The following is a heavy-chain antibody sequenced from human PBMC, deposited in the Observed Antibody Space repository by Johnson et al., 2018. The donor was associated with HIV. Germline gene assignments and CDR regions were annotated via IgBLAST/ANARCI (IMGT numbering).Heavy chain of an antibody. CDR2: ISGSGGST. CDR3: ARDGGEWLLSTAFDI. Sequence: VQLVESGGGLVQPGGSLRLSCAASGFSVSSNYMTWVRQGPGKGLEWVSAISGSGGSTYYADSVKGRFTISRDNSKNTLYLQMNSLRAEDTAVYYCARDGGEWLLSTAFDIWGQGTMVTVSS. D-gene: IGHD3-3*01. V-gene: IGHV3-23*04. J-gene: IGHJ3*02. CDR1: GFSVSSNY.